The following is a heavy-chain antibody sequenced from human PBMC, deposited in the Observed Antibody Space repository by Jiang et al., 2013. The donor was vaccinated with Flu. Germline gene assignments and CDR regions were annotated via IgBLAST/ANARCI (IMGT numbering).Heavy chain of an antibody. CDR2: IYYSGST. CDR3: ARKDCTNGVCYIDY. V-gene: IGHV4-61*01. Sequence: ALLKPSETLSLTCTVSGGSVSSGSYYWSWIRQPPGKGLEWIGYIYYSGSTNYNPSLKSRVTISVDTSKNQFSLKLSSVTAADTAVYYCARKDCTNGVCYIDYWGQGTLVTVSS. J-gene: IGHJ4*02. D-gene: IGHD2-8*01. CDR1: GGSVSSGSYY.